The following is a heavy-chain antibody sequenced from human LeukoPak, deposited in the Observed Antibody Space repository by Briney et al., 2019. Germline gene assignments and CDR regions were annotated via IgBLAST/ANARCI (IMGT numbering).Heavy chain of an antibody. CDR3: ARGLNNRKSGRRFDVFEI. D-gene: IGHD1-14*01. J-gene: IGHJ3*02. CDR1: GGSISSSSYY. Sequence: SETLSLTCTVSGGSISSSSYYWGWIRQPPGKGLEWIGSIYYSGSTYYNPSLKSRVTISVDTSKNQFSLKLSSVTAADTAVYYCARGLNNRKSGRRFDVFEIWGQGTMVTVSS. CDR2: IYYSGST. V-gene: IGHV4-39*01.